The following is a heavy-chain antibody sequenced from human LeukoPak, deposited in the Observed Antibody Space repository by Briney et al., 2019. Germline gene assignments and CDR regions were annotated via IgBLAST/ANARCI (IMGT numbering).Heavy chain of an antibody. D-gene: IGHD1-1*01. J-gene: IGHJ6*03. CDR1: GGSFSGYY. CDR2: INHSGST. V-gene: IGHV4-34*01. CDR3: ARGTTVSYYYYYYMDV. Sequence: PSETLSLTCAVYGGSFSGYYWSWIRLPPGKGLEWIGEINHSGSTNYNPSLKSRVTISVDTSKNQFSLKLSSVTAADTAVYYCARGTTVSYYYYYYMDVWGKGTTVTVSS.